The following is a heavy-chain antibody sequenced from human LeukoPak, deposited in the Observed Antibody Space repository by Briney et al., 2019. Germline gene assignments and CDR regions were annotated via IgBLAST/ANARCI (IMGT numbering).Heavy chain of an antibody. Sequence: SETLSLTCTVSGGSISSGSYYWSWIRQPAGKGLEWIGRIYTSGSTNYNPSLKSRVTISVDTSKNQFSLKLSSVTAADTAVYYCARQGNDRSSTSCYEDYYYYMDVWGKGTTVTVSS. D-gene: IGHD2-2*01. V-gene: IGHV4-61*02. CDR2: IYTSGST. J-gene: IGHJ6*03. CDR1: GGSISSGSYY. CDR3: ARQGNDRSSTSCYEDYYYYMDV.